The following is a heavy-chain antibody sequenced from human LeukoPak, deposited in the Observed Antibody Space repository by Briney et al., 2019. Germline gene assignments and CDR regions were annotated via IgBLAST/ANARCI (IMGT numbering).Heavy chain of an antibody. V-gene: IGHV3-15*01. J-gene: IGHJ4*02. CDR1: GFTFSNAW. D-gene: IGHD3-9*01. CDR2: IKSKTDGGTT. CDR3: TGVTIYDIGVRINVVDY. Sequence: GGSLRLSCAASGFTFSNAWMSWVRQAPGKGLEWVGRIKSKTDGGTTDYAAPVKGRFTISRDDSKNPLYLQMNSLKTEDTAVYYCTGVTIYDIGVRINVVDYWGQGTLVTVSS.